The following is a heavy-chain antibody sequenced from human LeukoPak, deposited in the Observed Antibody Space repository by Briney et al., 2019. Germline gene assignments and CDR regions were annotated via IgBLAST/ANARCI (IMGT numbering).Heavy chain of an antibody. J-gene: IGHJ1*01. CDR1: GGSISSYY. V-gene: IGHV4-59*13. CDR3: ASPRGDDSGGYYTWYFHH. CDR2: IYYTGST. Sequence: SETLSLTCTVSGGSISSYYWSWIRQPPGKGLDWIGYIYYTGSTNYNPSLKSRGTLSVDTSKNQFSLKLSSVTAADTAVYFCASPRGDDSGGYYTWYFHHWGQGILVTVSS. D-gene: IGHD3-22*01.